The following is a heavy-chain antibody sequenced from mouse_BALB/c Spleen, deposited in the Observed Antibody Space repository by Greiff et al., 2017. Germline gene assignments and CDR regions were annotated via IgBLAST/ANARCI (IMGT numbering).Heavy chain of an antibody. CDR3: ARKGIGKIDY. CDR1: GYTFTSYW. Sequence: QVQLQQSGAELARPGASVKLSCKASGYTFTSYWMQWVKQRPGQGLEWIGAIYPGDGDTRYTQKFKGKATLTADKSSSTAYMQLSSLASEDSAVYYCARKGIGKIDYWGQGTTLTVSS. D-gene: IGHD2-1*01. J-gene: IGHJ2*01. V-gene: IGHV1-87*01. CDR2: IYPGDGDT.